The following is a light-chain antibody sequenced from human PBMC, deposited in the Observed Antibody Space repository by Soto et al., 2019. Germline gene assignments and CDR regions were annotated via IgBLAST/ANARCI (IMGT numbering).Light chain of an antibody. CDR2: KAS. CDR1: QSIDSW. V-gene: IGKV1-5*03. CDR3: QQYNSYPRT. Sequence: DIQMTQSPSTLSASVGDRVTITCRASQSIDSWLAWYQQKPGKAPNLLIYKASSLESGVPSRFSGSRSGKEFTLTISSLQPDDFATYYCQQYNSYPRTFGQGTKVEVK. J-gene: IGKJ1*01.